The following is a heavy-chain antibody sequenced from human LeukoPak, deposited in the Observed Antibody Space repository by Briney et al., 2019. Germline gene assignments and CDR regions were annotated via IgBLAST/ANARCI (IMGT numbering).Heavy chain of an antibody. V-gene: IGHV3-74*01. CDR1: GFTFSSYW. D-gene: IGHD4-23*01. CDR2: INTDGSST. J-gene: IGHJ4*02. Sequence: QSGGSLRLSCAASGFTFSSYWMHWVRHAPGKGLVWVSRINTDGSSTSYADSVKGRFTISRDNAKNTLYLQMNSLRAGDTAVYYCASPDYGGNSDYFDYWGQGTLVTVSS. CDR3: ASPDYGGNSDYFDY.